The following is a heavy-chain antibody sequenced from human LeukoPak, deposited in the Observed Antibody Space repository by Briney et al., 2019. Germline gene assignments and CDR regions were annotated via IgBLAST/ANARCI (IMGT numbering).Heavy chain of an antibody. D-gene: IGHD3-10*01. CDR2: INHSGST. CDR3: ARGGYDYYGSGSYYTYYFDY. Sequence: SETLSLTCAVYGGSFSGYYWSWIRQPPGKGLEWIREINHSGSTNYNPSLKSRVTISVDTSKNQFSLKLSSVTAADTAVYYCARGGYDYYGSGSYYTYYFDYWGQGTLVTVSS. CDR1: GGSFSGYY. J-gene: IGHJ4*02. V-gene: IGHV4-34*01.